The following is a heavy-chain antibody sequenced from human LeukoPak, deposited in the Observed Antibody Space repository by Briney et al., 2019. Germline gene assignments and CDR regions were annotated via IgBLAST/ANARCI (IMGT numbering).Heavy chain of an antibody. J-gene: IGHJ4*02. D-gene: IGHD6-19*01. CDR2: INSDGSST. V-gene: IGHV3-74*01. CDR1: GFTFSSYW. Sequence: GGSLRLSCAASGFTFSSYWMHWVRQAPGKGLVWVSRINSDGSSTSYADSVKGRFTISRDNAKNTLYLQMNSLRAEDTAVYYCARASGGWYGDSGYFDYWGQGTLVTVSS. CDR3: ARASGGWYGDSGYFDY.